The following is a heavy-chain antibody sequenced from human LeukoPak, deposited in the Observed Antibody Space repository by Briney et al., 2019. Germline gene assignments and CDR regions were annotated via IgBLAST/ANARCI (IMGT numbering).Heavy chain of an antibody. V-gene: IGHV3-23*01. J-gene: IGHJ5*02. CDR2: ISVGGSNT. D-gene: IGHD6-13*01. CDR3: AKENLLPSAGTLGS. Sequence: GGSLRLSCAASGFTFSTYVMVWVRRAPEKGLEWVSSISVGGSNTFYTDSVKGRFTISRDNSKNTLDLQMNSLRAEDTAIYYCAKENLLPSAGTLGSWGQGTLVTVSS. CDR1: GFTFSTYV.